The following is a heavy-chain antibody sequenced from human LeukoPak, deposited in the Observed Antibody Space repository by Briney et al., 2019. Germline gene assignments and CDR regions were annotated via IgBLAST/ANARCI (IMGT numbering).Heavy chain of an antibody. CDR3: AREHYFYHMDG. V-gene: IGHV3-7*01. CDR1: EFTFSSYA. J-gene: IGHJ6*03. CDR2: IKQDGSEK. Sequence: GGSLRLSCAASEFTFSSYAMSWVRQAPGKGLEWVANIKQDGSEKYYVDSVKGRFTISRDNAENSLYLQMNSLRAEDTAVYYCAREHYFYHMDGWGKGTTVTISS.